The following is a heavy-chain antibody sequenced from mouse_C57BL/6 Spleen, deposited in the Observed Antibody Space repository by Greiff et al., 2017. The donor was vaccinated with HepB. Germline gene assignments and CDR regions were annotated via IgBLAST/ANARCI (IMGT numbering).Heavy chain of an antibody. D-gene: IGHD4-1*01. CDR2: IYPGSGNT. CDR3: ARWTGH. CDR1: GYTFTDYY. J-gene: IGHJ2*01. V-gene: IGHV1-76*01. Sequence: QVQLQQSGAELVRPGASVKLSCKASGYTFTDYYINWVKQRPGQGLEWIARIYPGSGNTYYNEKFKGKATLTAEKSSSTAYMQLSSLTSEDSAVYFCARWTGHWGQGTTRTVSS.